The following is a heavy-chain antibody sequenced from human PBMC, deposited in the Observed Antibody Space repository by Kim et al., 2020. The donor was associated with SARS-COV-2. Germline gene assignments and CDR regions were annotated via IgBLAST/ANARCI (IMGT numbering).Heavy chain of an antibody. CDR2: IYYSGST. J-gene: IGHJ6*03. Sequence: SETLSLTCTVSGGSISSYYWSWIRQPPGKGLEWIGYIYYSGSTNYNPSLKSRVTISVDTSKNQFSLKLSSVTAADTAVYYCARDRRIAARNSYYYYYYMDVWGKGTTVTVSS. CDR1: GGSISSYY. CDR3: ARDRRIAARNSYYYYYYMDV. V-gene: IGHV4-59*01. D-gene: IGHD6-6*01.